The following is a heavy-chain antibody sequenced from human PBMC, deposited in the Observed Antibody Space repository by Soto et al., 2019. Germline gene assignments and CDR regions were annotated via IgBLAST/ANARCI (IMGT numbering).Heavy chain of an antibody. J-gene: IGHJ6*03. V-gene: IGHV4-34*01. D-gene: IGHD3-3*01. CDR1: GGSFSGYY. CDR3: ARTHYYDFWSGYYRGSSMDV. CDR2: INHSGST. Sequence: PSETLSLTCAVYGGSFSGYYWSWIRQPPGKGLEWIGEINHSGSTNYNPSLKSRVTISVDTSKNQFSLKLSSVTAADTAVYYCARTHYYDFWSGYYRGSSMDVWGTATSRTLSS.